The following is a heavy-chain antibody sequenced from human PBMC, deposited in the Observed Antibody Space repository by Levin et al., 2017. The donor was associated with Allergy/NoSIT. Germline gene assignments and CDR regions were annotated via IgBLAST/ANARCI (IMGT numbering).Heavy chain of an antibody. Sequence: SETLSLTCSVSGGSISSSRYYWAWIRQPPGKELEWIGSVYYSGTTYYNPSLMSRVTISIDTSRNQFSLKLNSVTAADTAVFYCARQVGVDVRGVYWYFDLWGRGTLVTVSS. V-gene: IGHV4-39*01. CDR3: ARQVGVDVRGVYWYFDL. CDR1: GGSISSSRYY. J-gene: IGHJ2*01. D-gene: IGHD3-10*01. CDR2: VYYSGTT.